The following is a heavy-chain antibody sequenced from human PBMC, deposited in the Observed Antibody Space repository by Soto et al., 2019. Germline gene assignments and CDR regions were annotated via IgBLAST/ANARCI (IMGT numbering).Heavy chain of an antibody. CDR2: ISGNGGST. CDR3: AKDRPNYYGSGGYYKPGGDY. Sequence: VVPMILSWTASGFPFSIYAMSWALQTPGKGLEWVSSISGNGGSTYYADSVKGRFTISRDNSKNTLYLQMNSLRAEDTAVYYCAKDRPNYYGSGGYYKPGGDYWGQGTLVTVSS. J-gene: IGHJ4*02. D-gene: IGHD3-10*01. V-gene: IGHV3-23*01. CDR1: GFPFSIYA.